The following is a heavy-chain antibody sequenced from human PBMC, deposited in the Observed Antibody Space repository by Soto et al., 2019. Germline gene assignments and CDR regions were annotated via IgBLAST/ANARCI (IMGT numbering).Heavy chain of an antibody. V-gene: IGHV3-30*18. CDR3: AKDWGAAAGSTDAFDI. D-gene: IGHD6-13*01. CDR1: GFTFSSYG. Sequence: VQLLESGGGLVQPGGSLRLSCAASGFTFSSYGMHWVRQAPGKGLEWVAVISYDGSNKYYADSVKGRFTISRDNSKNTLYLQMNSLRAEDTAVYYCAKDWGAAAGSTDAFDIWGQGTMVTVSS. J-gene: IGHJ3*02. CDR2: ISYDGSNK.